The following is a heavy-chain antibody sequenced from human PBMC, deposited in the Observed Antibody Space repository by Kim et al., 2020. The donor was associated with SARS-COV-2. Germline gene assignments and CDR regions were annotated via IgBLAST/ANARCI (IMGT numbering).Heavy chain of an antibody. CDR3: ARGNRGLRYGMDV. V-gene: IGHV3-7*03. J-gene: IGHJ6*02. CDR2: IKQDGSEK. Sequence: GGSLRLSCAASGFTFRSYWMSWVRQAPGKGLEWVANIKQDGSEKYYVDSVKGRFTISRDNANNSLYLQMNSLRAEDTAVYYCARGNRGLRYGMDVWGQGTTVTVSS. CDR1: GFTFRSYW. D-gene: IGHD3-9*01.